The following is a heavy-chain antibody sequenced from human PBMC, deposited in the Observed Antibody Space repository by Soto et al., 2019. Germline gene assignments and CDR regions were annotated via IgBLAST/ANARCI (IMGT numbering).Heavy chain of an antibody. CDR2: IIPIFGTA. Sequence: SVKVSCKASGGTFSSYAISWVRQAPGQGLEWMGGIIPIFGTANYAQKFQGRVTITADESTSTAYMELSSLRSEDTAVYYCARTPHAAMVQCFDPWGQGTLVTVSS. V-gene: IGHV1-69*13. CDR3: ARTPHAAMVQCFDP. CDR1: GGTFSSYA. J-gene: IGHJ5*02. D-gene: IGHD5-18*01.